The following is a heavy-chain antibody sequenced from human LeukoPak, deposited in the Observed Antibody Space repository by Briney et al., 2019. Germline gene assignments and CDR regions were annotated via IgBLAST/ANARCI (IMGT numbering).Heavy chain of an antibody. CDR3: ARGATPYYYYMDV. CDR1: GYTFAGYY. Sequence: ASVKVSCKASGYTFAGYYMHWVRQAPGQGLEWMGRINPNSGGTNYAQKFQGRVTMTRDTSISTAYMELSRLRSDYTAAYYCARGATPYYYYMDVWGKGTTVTVSS. J-gene: IGHJ6*03. D-gene: IGHD1-26*01. V-gene: IGHV1-2*06. CDR2: INPNSGGT.